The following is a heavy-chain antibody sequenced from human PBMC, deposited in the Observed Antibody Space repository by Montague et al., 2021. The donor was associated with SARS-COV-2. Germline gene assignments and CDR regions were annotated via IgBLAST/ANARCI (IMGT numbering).Heavy chain of an antibody. Sequence: NDYAPSVRGRLAVNPDASKNEFSLELNDVTPEDTAVYYCVRYSGWFYFDFWGQGTLVTVSS. CDR3: VRYSGWFYFDF. V-gene: IGHV6-1*01. J-gene: IGHJ4*02. D-gene: IGHD6-19*01. CDR2: N.